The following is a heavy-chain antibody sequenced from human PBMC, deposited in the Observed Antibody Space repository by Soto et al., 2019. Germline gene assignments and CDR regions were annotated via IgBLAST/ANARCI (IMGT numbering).Heavy chain of an antibody. CDR3: AKAPGDYFDY. CDR2: ISYDGSNK. Sequence: QVQLVESGGGVVQPGRSLRLSCAASGFTFSSYGMHWVRQAPGKGLEWGAVISYDGSNKYYADSVKGRFTISRDNSKNTLYLQMNSLRAEDTAVYYCAKAPGDYFDYWGQGTLVTVSS. V-gene: IGHV3-30*18. J-gene: IGHJ4*02. CDR1: GFTFSSYG.